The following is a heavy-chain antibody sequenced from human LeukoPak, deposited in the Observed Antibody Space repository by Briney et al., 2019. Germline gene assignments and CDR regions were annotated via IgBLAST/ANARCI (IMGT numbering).Heavy chain of an antibody. J-gene: IGHJ6*03. CDR3: AKDGVILAPGVYWYMDV. V-gene: IGHV3-30*02. CDR1: GFTLSSYA. Sequence: GGSLRLSCAASGFTLSSYAMHWVRQAPGKGLEWVAFIRNDGAKTYYADSAKGRFTISRDNSRNTLYLQMNSLTAEDTAVFYCAKDGVILAPGVYWYMDVWGRGTTVTVSS. D-gene: IGHD3-16*02. CDR2: IRNDGAKT.